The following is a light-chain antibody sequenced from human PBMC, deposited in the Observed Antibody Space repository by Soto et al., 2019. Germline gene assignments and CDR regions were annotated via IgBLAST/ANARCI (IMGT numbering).Light chain of an antibody. CDR3: QQYNNWPPCT. V-gene: IGKV3-15*01. Sequence: EIVMTQSPATLSVSPGERATLSCWASQSVSSNLAWYQQKAGQAPRLLINGASTRATSIPARFSGSGSGTEFTLTISSLQSEDFAVYYCQQYNNWPPCTFGQGTKVEIK. CDR1: QSVSSN. J-gene: IGKJ1*01. CDR2: GAS.